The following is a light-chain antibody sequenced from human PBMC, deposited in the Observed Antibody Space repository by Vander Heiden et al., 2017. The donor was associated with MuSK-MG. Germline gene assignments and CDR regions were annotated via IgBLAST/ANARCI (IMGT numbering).Light chain of an antibody. V-gene: IGKV3-11*01. J-gene: IGKJ1*01. Sequence: EIVLTPFPATLSLSPGKRDTLTCRASQNMSNYLAWYKQKPSQGPRLLLFNESARATGSGARFSGSGCGTDFILTITSREPEDFEVYFCQQQNLKSPAVTFGQGTKVEIK. CDR3: QQQNLKSPAVT. CDR2: NES. CDR1: QNMSNY.